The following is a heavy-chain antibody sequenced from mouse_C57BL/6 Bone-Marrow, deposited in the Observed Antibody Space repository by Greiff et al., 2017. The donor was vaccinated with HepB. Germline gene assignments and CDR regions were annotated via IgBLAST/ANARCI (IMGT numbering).Heavy chain of an antibody. CDR2: ISYDGSN. CDR3: ARDLGPNAMDY. Sequence: EVKLMESGPGLVKPSQSLSLTCSVTGYSITSGYYWNWIRQFPGNKLEWMGYISYDGSNNYIPSLKNRISITRDTSKNQFFLKLNSVTTEDTATYYCARDLGPNAMDYWGQGTSVTVSS. V-gene: IGHV3-6*01. D-gene: IGHD2-14*01. CDR1: GYSITSGYY. J-gene: IGHJ4*01.